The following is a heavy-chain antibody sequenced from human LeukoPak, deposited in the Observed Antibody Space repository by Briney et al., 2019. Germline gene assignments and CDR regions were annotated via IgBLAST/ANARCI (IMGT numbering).Heavy chain of an antibody. CDR1: GFTFSSYG. CDR2: IWYDGSNK. Sequence: PGGSLRLSCAASGFTFSSYGMHWVRQAPGKGLEWVAVIWYDGSNKYYADSVKGRFTISRDNSENTLYLQMNSLRAEDTAVYYCARDAVYSSSWQYYWGQGTLVTVSS. CDR3: ARDAVYSSSWQYY. J-gene: IGHJ4*02. V-gene: IGHV3-33*08. D-gene: IGHD6-13*01.